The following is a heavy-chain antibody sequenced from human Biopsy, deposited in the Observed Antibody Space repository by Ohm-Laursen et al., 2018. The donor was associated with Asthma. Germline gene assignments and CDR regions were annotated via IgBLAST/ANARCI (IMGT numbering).Heavy chain of an antibody. V-gene: IGHV1-2*04. CDR1: GFPFTAYY. D-gene: IGHD1-26*01. Sequence: ASVKVSCKSSGFPFTAYYIHWVRQAPGQGLEWMGWISLNTGDANLAQKFRGWVTMTRDTSISTAYLVLSGLKSHDTAVYYCARAPYSDAIDSWGQGTLVAVSS. CDR2: ISLNTGDA. J-gene: IGHJ4*02. CDR3: ARAPYSDAIDS.